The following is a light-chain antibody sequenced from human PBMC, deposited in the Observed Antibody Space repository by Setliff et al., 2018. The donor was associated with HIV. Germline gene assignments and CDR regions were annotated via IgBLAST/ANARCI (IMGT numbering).Light chain of an antibody. J-gene: IGKJ4*01. V-gene: IGKV1-5*03. CDR2: KAS. CDR1: QSISSW. CDR3: QQYNSYPLT. Sequence: DIPMTQSPSTLSASVGDRVTITCRASQSISSWLAWYQQKPGKAPNLLIYKASSLGSGVPSRFSGSGSGTDFTLTISSLQPDDFGTYYCQQYNSYPLTFGGGTKVDIK.